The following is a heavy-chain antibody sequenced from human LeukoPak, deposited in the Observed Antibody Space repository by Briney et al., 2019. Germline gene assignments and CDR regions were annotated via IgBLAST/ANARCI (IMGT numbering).Heavy chain of an antibody. CDR1: GYTFTSYD. J-gene: IGHJ6*03. CDR2: MNPNSGNT. V-gene: IGHV1-8*01. Sequence: SVKVSCKASGYTFTSYDINWVRQATGQGLEWMGWMNPNSGNTGYAQKFQGRVTMTRNTPISTAYMELSSLRSEDTAVYYCARGEAAAGYYYMDVWGKGTTVTVSS. CDR3: ARGEAAAGYYYMDV. D-gene: IGHD6-13*01.